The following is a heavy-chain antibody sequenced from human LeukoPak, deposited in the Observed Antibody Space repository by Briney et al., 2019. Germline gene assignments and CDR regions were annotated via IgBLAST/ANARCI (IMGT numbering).Heavy chain of an antibody. CDR3: ARGYYGSGSYDYYYYYGMDV. CDR1: GYTFTSYD. J-gene: IGHJ6*02. V-gene: IGHV1-8*01. CDR2: MNPNSGNT. D-gene: IGHD3-10*01. Sequence: ASVKVSCRASGYTFTSYDINWVRQATGQGLEWMGWMNPNSGNTGYAQKFQGRVTMTRNTSISTAYMELSSLRSEDTAVYYCARGYYGSGSYDYYYYYGMDVWGQGTTVTVSS.